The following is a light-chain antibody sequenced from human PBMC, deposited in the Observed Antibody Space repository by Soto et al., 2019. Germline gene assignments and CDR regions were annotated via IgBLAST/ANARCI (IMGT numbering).Light chain of an antibody. Sequence: EIVLTQSPGTLSLSPGERATLSSRASQSVSSSYLAWYQQKPGQAPRLLIYGASSRATGIPDRFSCSGSGTDVTLTISRLEPEDFAVYYCQQYGSSWTFGQGTKVEIK. CDR2: GAS. CDR1: QSVSSSY. J-gene: IGKJ1*01. CDR3: QQYGSSWT. V-gene: IGKV3-20*01.